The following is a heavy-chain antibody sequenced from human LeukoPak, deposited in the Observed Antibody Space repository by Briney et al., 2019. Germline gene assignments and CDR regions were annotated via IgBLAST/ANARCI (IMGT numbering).Heavy chain of an antibody. V-gene: IGHV1-69*04. CDR3: AREGSSSWYYYFDY. CDR2: IIPILGIA. J-gene: IGHJ4*02. D-gene: IGHD6-13*01. CDR1: GGTFSSYA. Sequence: SVKVSCKASGGTFSSYAISWVRRAPGQGLEWMGRIIPILGIANYAQKFQGRVTITADKSTSTAYMELSSLRSEDTAVYYCAREGSSSWYYYFDYWGQGTLVTVSS.